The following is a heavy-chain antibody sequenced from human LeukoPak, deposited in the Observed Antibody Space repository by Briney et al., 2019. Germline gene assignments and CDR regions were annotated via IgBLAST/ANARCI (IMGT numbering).Heavy chain of an antibody. CDR3: ARVRPLYCDDGSCHSVAYYYYYMDV. V-gene: IGHV1-2*02. J-gene: IGHJ6*03. CDR2: INPNSGGT. CDR1: AYTFTDYY. Sequence: ASVKVSCKASAYTFTDYYIHWVRQAPGQGLEWMGWINPNSGGTNFAQRFQGTVAMTRDTTLSTAYMELRRLRFDDTAVYYCARVRPLYCDDGSCHSVAYYYYYMDVWGKGTTVTVSS. D-gene: IGHD2-15*01.